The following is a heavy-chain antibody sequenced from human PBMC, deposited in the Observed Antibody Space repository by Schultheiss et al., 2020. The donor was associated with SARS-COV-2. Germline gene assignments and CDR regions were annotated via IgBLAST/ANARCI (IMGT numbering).Heavy chain of an antibody. D-gene: IGHD4-23*01. J-gene: IGHJ6*02. CDR3: ARDRWERKWDYYYGMDV. Sequence: ASVKASCKASGYTFTSYGISWVRQAPGQGLEWMGWISAYNGNTNYAQKLQGRVTMTTDTSTSTAYMELRSLRSDDTAVYYCARDRWERKWDYYYGMDVWGQGTTVTVSS. V-gene: IGHV1-18*01. CDR1: GYTFTSYG. CDR2: ISAYNGNT.